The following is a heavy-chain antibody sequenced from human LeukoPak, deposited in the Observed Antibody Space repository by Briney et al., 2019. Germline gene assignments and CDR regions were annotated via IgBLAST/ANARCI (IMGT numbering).Heavy chain of an antibody. CDR2: IIPILGIA. Sequence: GASVTVSCKASGCTFTSYGISWVRQAPGQGLEWMGRIIPILGIANYAQKFQGRVTITADKSTSTAYMELSSLRSEDTAVYYCARGSSSSSVFAVVFDYWGQGTLVTVSS. V-gene: IGHV1-69*04. J-gene: IGHJ4*02. CDR1: GCTFTSYG. D-gene: IGHD6-6*01. CDR3: ARGSSSSSVFAVVFDY.